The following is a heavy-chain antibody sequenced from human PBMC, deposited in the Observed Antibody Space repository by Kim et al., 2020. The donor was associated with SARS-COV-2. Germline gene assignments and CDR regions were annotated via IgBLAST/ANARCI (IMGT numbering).Heavy chain of an antibody. J-gene: IGHJ4*02. CDR1: GYTFTSYA. Sequence: ASVKVSCKASGYTFTSYAVHWVRQAPGQRLEWMGWINSGNGDTKYSQTFQGRVTFTRDTSASTAYMELSSLRSEDTALFFCARGYRVGSSLGPFGGWAIFHFDYWGQGTLVTVSS. D-gene: IGHD6-13*01. V-gene: IGHV1-3*01. CDR2: INSGNGDT. CDR3: ARGYRVGSSLGPFGGWAIFHFDY.